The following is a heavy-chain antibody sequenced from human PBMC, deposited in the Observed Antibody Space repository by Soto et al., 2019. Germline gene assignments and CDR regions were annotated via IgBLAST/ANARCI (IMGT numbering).Heavy chain of an antibody. CDR3: LKDFGRDYYNCSGSSNPFEY. D-gene: IGHD3-22*01. J-gene: IGHJ4*02. CDR1: GLTFSRYA. Sequence: PGGSLRHSYAASGLTFSRYAMSWVRQAPGKGLEWVSAISGSGGSTYYADSVKGRFTISRDNSMNTLYLQMNSLIAEDTAVYKCLKDFGRDYYNCSGSSNPFEYWGQG. CDR2: ISGSGGST. V-gene: IGHV3-23*01.